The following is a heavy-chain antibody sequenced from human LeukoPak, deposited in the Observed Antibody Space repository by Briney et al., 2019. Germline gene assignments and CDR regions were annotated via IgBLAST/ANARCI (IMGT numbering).Heavy chain of an antibody. CDR3: ARRYFDWSHALYYYYGVDV. CDR1: GGSISRYY. V-gene: IGHV4-59*01. D-gene: IGHD3-9*01. J-gene: IGHJ6*02. CDR2: IYYSGST. Sequence: SETLSLTCTVSGGSISRYYWSWIRQPPGKGLEWIGYIYYSGSTNYNPSLKSRVTISVDTSKNQFSLTLSSVTAADTAVYYCARRYFDWSHALYYYYGVDVWGQGTTVTVSS.